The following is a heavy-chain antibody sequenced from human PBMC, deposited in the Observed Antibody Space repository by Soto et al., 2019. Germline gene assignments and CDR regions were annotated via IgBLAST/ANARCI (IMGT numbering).Heavy chain of an antibody. Sequence: VQLLESGGGLVEPGGSLRLSCAASGFIFSDYKMSWVRLAPGKGLEWVSTITGSGDGTYYAGSVKGRFTISRDNDKNTLHLQMNSLRVEDTAIYYCATQNFDYWSPGTLVSVSS. CDR2: ITGSGDGT. CDR3: ATQNFDY. V-gene: IGHV3-23*01. CDR1: GFIFSDYK. J-gene: IGHJ4*02.